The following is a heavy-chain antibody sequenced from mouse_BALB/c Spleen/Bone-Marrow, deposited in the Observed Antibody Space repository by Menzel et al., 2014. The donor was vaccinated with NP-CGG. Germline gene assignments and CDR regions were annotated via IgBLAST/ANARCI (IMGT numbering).Heavy chain of an antibody. D-gene: IGHD1-1*01. J-gene: IGHJ2*01. V-gene: IGHV1-84*02. CDR3: ARENYGSSYYFDY. Sequence: SGPELVKPGASVKISCKASGYTFTDYYINWVKQKPGQGLEWIGWIYPGSGNTKYNEKFKGKATLTVDTSSSLAYMQLSSLTSEDTAVYFCARENYGSSYYFDYWGQGTTLTVSS. CDR1: GYTFTDYY. CDR2: IYPGSGNT.